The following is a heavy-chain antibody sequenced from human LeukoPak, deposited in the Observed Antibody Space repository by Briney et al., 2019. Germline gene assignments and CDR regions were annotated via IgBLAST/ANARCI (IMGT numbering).Heavy chain of an antibody. CDR3: AREIGYDSSGYYSSDAFDI. D-gene: IGHD3-22*01. CDR1: GFTFSSYG. J-gene: IGHJ3*02. Sequence: GGSLRLSCAASGFTFSSYGMSWVRQAPGKGLVWVSRINSDGSSTSYADSVKGRFTISRDNAKNTLYLQMNSLRAEDTAVYYCAREIGYDSSGYYSSDAFDIWGQGTMVTVSS. CDR2: INSDGSST. V-gene: IGHV3-74*01.